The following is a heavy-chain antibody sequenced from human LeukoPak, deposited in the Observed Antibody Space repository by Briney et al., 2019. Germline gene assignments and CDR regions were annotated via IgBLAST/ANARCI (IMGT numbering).Heavy chain of an antibody. CDR3: ARSSGAYRSFDY. D-gene: IGHD1-26*01. CDR1: GGSISSYY. CDR2: VYYSGTT. V-gene: IGHV4-59*01. Sequence: SETLSLTCTVSGGSISSYYWSWIRQPSGKGLEWIGYVYYSGTTDYNPSLKSRVTISVDTSNNQFSLRVSSVTAADTAVYYCARSSGAYRSFDYWGQGTLVPVSS. J-gene: IGHJ4*02.